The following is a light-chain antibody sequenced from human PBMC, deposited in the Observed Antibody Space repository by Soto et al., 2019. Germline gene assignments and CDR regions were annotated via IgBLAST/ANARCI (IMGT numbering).Light chain of an antibody. V-gene: IGLV1-44*01. CDR2: SNN. CDR1: SSNIGSHT. Sequence: QSVLTQPPSASGTPGQRVTISCSGSSSNIGSHTVNWYQQLPGTAPKLLIYSNNQRPSGVPDRFSGSKSGTSASLAISGLQSEDEADYYCAAWDDSLNVVFGGGTKLTVL. CDR3: AAWDDSLNVV. J-gene: IGLJ2*01.